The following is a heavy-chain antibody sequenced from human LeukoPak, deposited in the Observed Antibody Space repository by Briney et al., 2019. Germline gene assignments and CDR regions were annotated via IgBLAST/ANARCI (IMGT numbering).Heavy chain of an antibody. V-gene: IGHV3-21*06. D-gene: IGHD3-10*01. CDR2: LSFGSDYM. CDR1: GFTFGTNA. CDR3: AKVGSGNHQYGSGDFDS. Sequence: GRSLRPSCITSGFTFGTNAIDSVRQAPGKGLQWVAALSFGSDYMYYAASVKGRFTISRDNAKSSVYLQMNRLTAEATAVYYCAKVGSGNHQYGSGDFDSWGQGTLVTVSS. J-gene: IGHJ4*02.